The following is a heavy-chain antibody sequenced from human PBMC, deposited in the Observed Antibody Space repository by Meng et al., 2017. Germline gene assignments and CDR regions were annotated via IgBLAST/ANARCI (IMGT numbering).Heavy chain of an antibody. V-gene: IGHV3-30*07. CDR1: GFTFSSYA. CDR2: ISYDGSNK. Sequence: GESLKISCAASGFTFSSYAMHWVRQAPGKGLEWVAVISYDGSNKYYADSVKGRFTISRDNSKNTLYLQMNSLRAEDTAAYYCAREAGRDATVVTTPGYWGQGTLVTVSS. CDR3: AREAGRDATVVTTPGY. J-gene: IGHJ4*02. D-gene: IGHD4-23*01.